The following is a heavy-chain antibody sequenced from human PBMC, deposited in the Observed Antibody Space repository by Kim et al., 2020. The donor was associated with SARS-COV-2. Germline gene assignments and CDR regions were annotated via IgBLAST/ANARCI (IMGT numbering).Heavy chain of an antibody. V-gene: IGHV3-23*01. J-gene: IGHJ4*02. CDR3: EKGRESAGTICDECDY. D-gene: IGHD3-3*01. Sequence: GKGRFTISSANAKNPVYLQMNSLKTEDTAVYYCEKGRESAGTICDECDYWGQGTLVTVSS.